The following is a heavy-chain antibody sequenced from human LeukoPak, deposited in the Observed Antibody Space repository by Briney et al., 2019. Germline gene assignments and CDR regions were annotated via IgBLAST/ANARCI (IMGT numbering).Heavy chain of an antibody. CDR2: VNPKSGAT. V-gene: IGHV1-2*02. Sequence: GASVKVSCKTSGYTFTDYYLHWLRQAPGQGLEWMGWVNPKSGATNYAQRFQGRVTMTWQTSISTGNMELSSPRSDDTAVYYCARAYEYGWFDPWGQGTLVTVSS. CDR3: ARAYEYGWFDP. CDR1: GYTFTDYY. D-gene: IGHD4/OR15-4a*01. J-gene: IGHJ5*02.